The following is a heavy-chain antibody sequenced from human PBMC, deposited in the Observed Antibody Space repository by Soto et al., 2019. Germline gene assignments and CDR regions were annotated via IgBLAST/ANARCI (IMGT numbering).Heavy chain of an antibody. CDR3: TTGIGYCTSTSCYQVGH. CDR2: VKSKTDGGTT. Sequence: GGSLRLSCAASGFTFTNAWMNWVRQAPGKGLEWVGRVKSKTDGGTTDYAAPVKGRFTISRDDSKNKLYLQMNSLKTEDTAVYYCTTGIGYCTSTSCYQVGHWGQGTLVTVSS. D-gene: IGHD2-2*01. CDR1: GFTFTNAW. V-gene: IGHV3-15*07. J-gene: IGHJ4*02.